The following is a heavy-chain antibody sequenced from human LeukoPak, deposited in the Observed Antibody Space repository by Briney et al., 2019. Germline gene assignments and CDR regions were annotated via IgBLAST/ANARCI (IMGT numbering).Heavy chain of an antibody. V-gene: IGHV4-4*02. CDR2: IYRSGTT. CDR1: GGSISSTNW. CDR3: ARRSPYSTGWSSYFDY. Sequence: SGTLSLTCAVSGGSISSTNWWSWVHQPPGKGLEWIGEIYRSGTTNYKPSLKSRVTISLDKSRNHFSLKLTSVTAADSAVYYCARRSPYSTGWSSYFDYWGQGALVTVSS. D-gene: IGHD6-19*01. J-gene: IGHJ4*02.